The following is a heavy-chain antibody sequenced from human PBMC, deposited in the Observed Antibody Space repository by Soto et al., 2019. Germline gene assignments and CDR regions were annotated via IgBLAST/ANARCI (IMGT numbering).Heavy chain of an antibody. Sequence: PGGSLKLSCAAPGFPFSSHALSWVPRAPGEGVERGSAISGSGGSTYYADSVKGRFTISRDNSKNTLYLQMNSLRAEDTAVYYCAKDLGVGDSYGPFDYWGQGTLVTVSS. J-gene: IGHJ4*02. CDR2: ISGSGGST. V-gene: IGHV3-23*01. D-gene: IGHD5-18*01. CDR1: GFPFSSHA. CDR3: AKDLGVGDSYGPFDY.